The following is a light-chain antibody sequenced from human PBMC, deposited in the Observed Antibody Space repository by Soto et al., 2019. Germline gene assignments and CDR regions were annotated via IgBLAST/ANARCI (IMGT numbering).Light chain of an antibody. Sequence: DIQMTQSPSTLSASVGDRVTITCRASQNMGNWLAWDQQKPGKTPDLLIYDASSLESGVPLRFSGSGSGTECTLTISSLQTDDSATYYCQQYNDEPWTFGQGTKEEIK. CDR1: QNMGNW. J-gene: IGKJ1*01. CDR2: DAS. V-gene: IGKV1-5*01. CDR3: QQYNDEPWT.